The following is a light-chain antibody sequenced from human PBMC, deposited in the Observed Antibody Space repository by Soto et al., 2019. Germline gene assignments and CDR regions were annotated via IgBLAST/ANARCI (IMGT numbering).Light chain of an antibody. CDR1: QSVSSY. CDR3: QQRSNWPLT. Sequence: EIVLTQSPATLSLSPGERVTLSCRASQSVSSYLAWYQQKPGQSPRLLIYNSSNRATGIPARFSGSGSGTDFTLTISSLEPEEFAVYYCQQRSNWPLTFSQGTRLEIK. J-gene: IGKJ5*01. V-gene: IGKV3-11*01. CDR2: NSS.